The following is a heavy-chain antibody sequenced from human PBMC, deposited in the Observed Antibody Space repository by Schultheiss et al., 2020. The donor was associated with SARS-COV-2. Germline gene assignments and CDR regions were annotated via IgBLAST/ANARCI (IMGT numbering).Heavy chain of an antibody. CDR1: GGSISSYY. CDR2: IYYSGST. Sequence: SETLSLTCTVSGGSISSYYWSWIRQPPGKGLEWIGYIYYSGSTNYNPSLKSRVTISVDTSKNQFSLKLSSVTAADTAVYYCARGGERNDYGDLTLFDYWGQGTLVTVSS. V-gene: IGHV4-59*01. J-gene: IGHJ4*02. CDR3: ARGGERNDYGDLTLFDY. D-gene: IGHD4-17*01.